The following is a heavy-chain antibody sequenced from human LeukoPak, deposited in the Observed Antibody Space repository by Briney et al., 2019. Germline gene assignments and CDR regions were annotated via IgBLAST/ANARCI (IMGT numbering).Heavy chain of an antibody. Sequence: GASVKVSCKASGYTFTGYYMHWVRQAPGQGLEWMGIINPSGGSTSYAQKFQGRVTMTRDTSTSTVYMELSSLRSEDTAVYYCASRGRGSSWAPRYAFDIWGQGTMVTVSS. CDR1: GYTFTGYY. CDR2: INPSGGST. D-gene: IGHD6-13*01. J-gene: IGHJ3*02. CDR3: ASRGRGSSWAPRYAFDI. V-gene: IGHV1-46*01.